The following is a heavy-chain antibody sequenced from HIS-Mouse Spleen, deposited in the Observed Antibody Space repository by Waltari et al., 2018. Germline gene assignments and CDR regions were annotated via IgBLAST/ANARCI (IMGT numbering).Heavy chain of an antibody. CDR2: IDWEDDK. CDR3: ARIAEGYTSGWYAFDY. Sequence: QVTLRESGPALVKPTQTLTLTCPFSGFPLSPSGICVRWIRQPPGKALEWLAHIDWEDDKYYSTSLKTRLTIARDTSKNQVVLTMTNMDPLDTATYYCARIAEGYTSGWYAFDYWGQGTLVTVSS. J-gene: IGHJ4*02. CDR1: GFPLSPSGIC. D-gene: IGHD6-19*01. V-gene: IGHV2-70*01.